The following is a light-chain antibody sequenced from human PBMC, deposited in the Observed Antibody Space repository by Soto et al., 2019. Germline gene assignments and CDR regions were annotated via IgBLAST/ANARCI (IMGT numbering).Light chain of an antibody. CDR2: WAS. CDR3: QQDYSTPWT. J-gene: IGKJ1*01. CDR1: QSIFYSSNNKNY. V-gene: IGKV4-1*01. Sequence: IVMTQSPDSLAVSLGERVTVNCKSSQSIFYSSNNKNYLTWYQQKPGQTPKLLIYWASTRESGVTDRFSGSGSGTDFTLNISSLQAEDVAVYYCQQDYSTPWTFGQGTKVEIK.